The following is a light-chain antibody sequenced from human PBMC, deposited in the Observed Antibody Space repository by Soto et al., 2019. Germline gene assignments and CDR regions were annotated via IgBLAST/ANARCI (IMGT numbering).Light chain of an antibody. J-gene: IGLJ1*01. V-gene: IGLV2-23*01. CDR3: CSYAGSSTYV. Sequence: QSVLTQPASVSGSPGQSITISCTGTSSDVGSYDLVSWYQQHPGKAPKVMIYGDTKRPSGVSNRFSGSKSGYTASLTISGLRADDEADYYCCSYAGSSTYVFGTGTKLTVL. CDR1: SSDVGSYDL. CDR2: GDT.